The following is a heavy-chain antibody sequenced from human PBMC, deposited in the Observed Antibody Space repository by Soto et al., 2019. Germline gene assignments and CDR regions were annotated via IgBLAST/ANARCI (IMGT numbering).Heavy chain of an antibody. CDR1: GYTFTGYY. Sequence: ASVKVSCKASGYTFTGYYMHWVRQAPGQGLEWMGWINPNSGGTNYAQKFQGWVTMTRDTSISTAYMELSRLRSDDTAVYYCARDPKYYYDSSGYYEGGAFDIWGQGTMVTVSS. D-gene: IGHD3-22*01. V-gene: IGHV1-2*04. CDR3: ARDPKYYYDSSGYYEGGAFDI. J-gene: IGHJ3*02. CDR2: INPNSGGT.